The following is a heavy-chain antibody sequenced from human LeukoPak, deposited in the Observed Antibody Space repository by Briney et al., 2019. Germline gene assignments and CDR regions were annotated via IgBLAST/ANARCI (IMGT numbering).Heavy chain of an antibody. Sequence: GGSLRLSCEGSAFIFSGHWMSWVRQAPGKGLECVANIKEDGREKYYVDSVKGRFTISRDNAKNSLYLQMSSLRVEDTAVYYCARVYETNGYLYWGQGSLVTVSS. V-gene: IGHV3-7*01. CDR2: IKEDGREK. CDR1: AFIFSGHW. CDR3: ARVYETNGYLY. D-gene: IGHD3-22*01. J-gene: IGHJ4*02.